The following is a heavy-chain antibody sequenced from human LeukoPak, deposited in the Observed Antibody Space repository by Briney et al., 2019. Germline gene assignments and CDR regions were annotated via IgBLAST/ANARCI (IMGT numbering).Heavy chain of an antibody. CDR3: ARDGWTSARDNWFDP. CDR2: IFYSGNT. J-gene: IGHJ5*02. CDR1: GGSISSGDYY. Sequence: SETLSLTCTVSGGSISSGDYYWSWIRQPPGKGLEWIGYIFYSGNTYYNPSLKSRVSMSVDTSKNQFSLILTSVTAADTAVYYCARDGWTSARDNWFDPWGQGTLVTVSS. D-gene: IGHD6-19*01. V-gene: IGHV4-30-4*01.